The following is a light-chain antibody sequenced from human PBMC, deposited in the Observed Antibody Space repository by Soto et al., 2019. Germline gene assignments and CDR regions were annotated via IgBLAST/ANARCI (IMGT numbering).Light chain of an antibody. Sequence: EIVTTQSPATLSVSPGERVTLSCRASQSVSSNLAWYQHKLGQAPRLLIYGASTRATGIPARFSGSGSGTEFTLTISSLQSEDFAVYYCQQYNNRPWTFGQGTKVDIK. J-gene: IGKJ1*01. CDR3: QQYNNRPWT. CDR1: QSVSSN. CDR2: GAS. V-gene: IGKV3-15*01.